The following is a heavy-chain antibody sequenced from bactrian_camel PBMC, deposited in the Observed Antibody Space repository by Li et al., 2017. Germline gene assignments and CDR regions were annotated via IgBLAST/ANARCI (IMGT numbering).Heavy chain of an antibody. Sequence: HVQLVESGGGLVQPGGSLRLSCAASGFTFSSYYWSWVRQAPGKGLEWVASIAGANSYTYYPDSEKGRFTISRDNAKNTVYLQMNSLNAEDGAVYYCVREQKSGDYAPAFGYWGQGTQVTVS. J-gene: IGHJ6*01. D-gene: IGHD4*01. V-gene: IGHV3-2*01. CDR2: IAGANSYT. CDR1: GFTFSSYY. CDR3: VREQKSGDYAPAFGY.